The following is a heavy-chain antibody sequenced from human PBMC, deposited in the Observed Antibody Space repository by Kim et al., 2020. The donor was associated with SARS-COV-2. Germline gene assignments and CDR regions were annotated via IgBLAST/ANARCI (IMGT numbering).Heavy chain of an antibody. D-gene: IGHD6-19*01. Sequence: GGSLRLSCAASGFTFSSYSMNWVRQAPGKGLEWVSSISSSSSYIYYADSVKGRFTISRDNAKNSLYLQMNSLRAEDTAVYYCARDLRAEQWLGAGGYYWGQGTLVTVSS. CDR2: ISSSSSYI. V-gene: IGHV3-21*01. J-gene: IGHJ4*02. CDR1: GFTFSSYS. CDR3: ARDLRAEQWLGAGGYY.